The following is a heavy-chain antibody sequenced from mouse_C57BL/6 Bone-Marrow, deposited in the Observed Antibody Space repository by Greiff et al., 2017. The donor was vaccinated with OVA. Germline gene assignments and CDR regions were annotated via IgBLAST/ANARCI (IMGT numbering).Heavy chain of an antibody. J-gene: IGHJ4*01. Sequence: EVKLMESGGGLVKPGGSLKLSCAASGFTFSSYAMSWVRQTPEKRLEWVATISDGCSYTYYPDNVKGRFTISRDNAKNNLYLQMSHLKSEDTAMYYCARGEDYGEYAMDYWGQGTSVTVSS. V-gene: IGHV5-4*03. CDR1: GFTFSSYA. CDR2: ISDGCSYT. CDR3: ARGEDYGEYAMDY. D-gene: IGHD2-4*01.